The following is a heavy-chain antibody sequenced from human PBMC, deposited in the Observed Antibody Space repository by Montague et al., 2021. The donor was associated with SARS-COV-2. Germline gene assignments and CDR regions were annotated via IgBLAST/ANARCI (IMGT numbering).Heavy chain of an antibody. CDR3: AKASEVFWLGQFARDAFDL. CDR2: ISYEGSQR. V-gene: IGHV3-30*18. CDR1: GFTFNNYG. D-gene: IGHD3-10*01. Sequence: SLRLSCAASGFTFNNYGIHWVRQAPGKGLEWVAVISYEGSQRFFSDSVKGRFAISRDSAQRTVFLLMNSLRVDDTAVYHCAKASEVFWLGQFARDAFDLWGQGTTVVASS. J-gene: IGHJ3*01.